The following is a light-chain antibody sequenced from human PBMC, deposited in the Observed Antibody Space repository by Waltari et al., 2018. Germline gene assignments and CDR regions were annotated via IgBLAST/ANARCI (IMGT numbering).Light chain of an antibody. V-gene: IGKV1-9*01. CDR3: QQLNSYPFT. Sequence: IQLTQTPHSRPPSVAQRVTSTCRARQGSSSYLAWYQQKPGKAPKLLIYAASTLQSGAPSRFSGSGSGTDFTLTISSLQPEDFATYYCQQLNSYPFTFGPGTKVDIK. CDR2: AAS. CDR1: QGSSSY. J-gene: IGKJ3*01.